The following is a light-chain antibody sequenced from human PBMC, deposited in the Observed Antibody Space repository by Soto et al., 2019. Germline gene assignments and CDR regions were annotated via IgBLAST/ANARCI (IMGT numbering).Light chain of an antibody. V-gene: IGKV3-20*01. J-gene: IGKJ4*01. Sequence: EIVLEQSPDTLSLSPGERATLSCRASQSVRSNYLAWYQQKPGQAPRFLIYDASSRATGIPDRFSGSGSGTDFTLTISRLEPEDFALYYCQQYGSTPLTFGGGTKVDIK. CDR2: DAS. CDR1: QSVRSNY. CDR3: QQYGSTPLT.